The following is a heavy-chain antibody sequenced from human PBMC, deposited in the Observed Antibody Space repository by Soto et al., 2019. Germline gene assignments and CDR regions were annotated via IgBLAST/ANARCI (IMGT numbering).Heavy chain of an antibody. D-gene: IGHD6-19*01. Sequence: EVQLLESGGGLVPPGGSLRLSCAASGFTFNKYAMSWVRQAPGKGLEWIAAISGSGDITHYADSVKGRFTISRDNSKNTLYLQINSLRADDTAIYYCAKDPFSQWLADYFDFWGQGTLATVSS. CDR3: AKDPFSQWLADYFDF. V-gene: IGHV3-23*01. CDR1: GFTFNKYA. J-gene: IGHJ4*02. CDR2: ISGSGDIT.